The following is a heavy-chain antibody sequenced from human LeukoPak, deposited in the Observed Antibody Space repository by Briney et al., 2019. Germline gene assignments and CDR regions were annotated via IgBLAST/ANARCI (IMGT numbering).Heavy chain of an antibody. CDR2: INPNSGGT. CDR1: GYTFTGYY. CDR3: ARDDSSGYYYFDY. Sequence: ASVKVSCKASGYTFTGYYMRWVRQAPGQGLEWMGWINPNSGGTNYAQKFQGRVTMTRDTSISTAYMELSRRRSDDTAVYYCARDDSSGYYYFDYWGQGTLVTVSS. D-gene: IGHD3-22*01. J-gene: IGHJ4*02. V-gene: IGHV1-2*02.